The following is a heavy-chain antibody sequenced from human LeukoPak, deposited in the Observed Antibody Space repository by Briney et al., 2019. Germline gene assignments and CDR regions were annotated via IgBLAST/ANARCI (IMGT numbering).Heavy chain of an antibody. CDR1: GYTFTSYV. Sequence: ASVKVSCKASGYTFTSYVINWVLQATGQGLEWMGWMNPNSGNTGYAQKFQGRVTMTRNTSISTAYMELSSLRSEDTAVYYCARGPSYVVTFGGVINWFDPWGQGTLVTVSS. CDR3: ARGPSYVVTFGGVINWFDP. CDR2: MNPNSGNT. J-gene: IGHJ5*02. D-gene: IGHD3-16*01. V-gene: IGHV1-8*01.